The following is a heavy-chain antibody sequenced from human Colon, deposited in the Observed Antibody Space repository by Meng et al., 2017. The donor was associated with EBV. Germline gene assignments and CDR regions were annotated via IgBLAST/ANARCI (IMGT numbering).Heavy chain of an antibody. V-gene: IGHV4-30-4*01. CDR2: IYYSGST. Sequence: QVQLQESGPGLVKPSPXXXXXCSVSGGSISSGDSYWSWIRQPPGKGLEWIGYIYYSGSTYYNPSLRSRITISVDTSKNQFSLRLRSVTAADTAVYYCARVGQWLPIDYWGQGTLVTVSS. CDR3: ARVGQWLPIDY. CDR1: GGSISSGDSY. J-gene: IGHJ4*02. D-gene: IGHD6-19*01.